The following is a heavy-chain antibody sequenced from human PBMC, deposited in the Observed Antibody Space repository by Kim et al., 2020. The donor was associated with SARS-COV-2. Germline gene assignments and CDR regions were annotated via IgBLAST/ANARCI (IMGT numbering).Heavy chain of an antibody. V-gene: IGHV1-3*01. Sequence: ASVKVSCKASGYTFDTFSLYWVRQAPGQRFEWMGWINGGNGNTRYSQTFQGRVTITRDRAATTAYMELSSLTSKDTAVYYCAREGSGSYNWFDPWGQGTLVPVSS. J-gene: IGHJ5*02. D-gene: IGHD3-10*01. CDR1: GYTFDTFS. CDR2: INGGNGNT. CDR3: AREGSGSYNWFDP.